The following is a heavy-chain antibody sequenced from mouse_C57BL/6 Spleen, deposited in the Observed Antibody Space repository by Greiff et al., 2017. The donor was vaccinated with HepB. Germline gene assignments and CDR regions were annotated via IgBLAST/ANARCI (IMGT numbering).Heavy chain of an antibody. CDR3: APTVVAWYFDV. V-gene: IGHV1-26*01. CDR1: GYTFPDYY. CDR2: INPNNGGT. Sequence: EVQLLQSGPELVKPGASVKISCTASGYTFPDYYLNWVKQSHGKSLEWIGDINPNNGGTSYNQKFKGKATLTVDESSSTAYMELRSLTSEDSAVYYCAPTVVAWYFDVWGTGTTVTVSS. J-gene: IGHJ1*03. D-gene: IGHD1-1*01.